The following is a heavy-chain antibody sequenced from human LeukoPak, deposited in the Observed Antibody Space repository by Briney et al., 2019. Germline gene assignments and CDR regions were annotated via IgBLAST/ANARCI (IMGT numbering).Heavy chain of an antibody. J-gene: IGHJ3*02. CDR2: ISGSGGST. Sequence: HSGGSLRLSCAASGFTFSSYAMSWVRQAPGKGLEWVSAISGSGGSTYYADSVKGRFTISRDNSKNTLYLQMNSLRAEDTAVYYCARTTHDSSGFDAFDIWGQGTMVTVSS. D-gene: IGHD3-22*01. CDR1: GFTFSSYA. V-gene: IGHV3-23*01. CDR3: ARTTHDSSGFDAFDI.